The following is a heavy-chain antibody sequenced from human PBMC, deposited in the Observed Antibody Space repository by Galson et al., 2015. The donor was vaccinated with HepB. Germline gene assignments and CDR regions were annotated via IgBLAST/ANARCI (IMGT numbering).Heavy chain of an antibody. J-gene: IGHJ4*02. D-gene: IGHD5-12*01. CDR2: IKPDSGGT. CDR1: GYTLTDYY. CDR3: ARDLTRTKWLPYYFDY. V-gene: IGHV1-2*02. Sequence: SVKVSCKASGYTLTDYYMHWVRQAPGQGLEWMGWIKPDSGGTNYAQKFQGKVTMTRDTSISTAYMELTRLISDDTAVYYCARDLTRTKWLPYYFDYWGQGTLVTVSS.